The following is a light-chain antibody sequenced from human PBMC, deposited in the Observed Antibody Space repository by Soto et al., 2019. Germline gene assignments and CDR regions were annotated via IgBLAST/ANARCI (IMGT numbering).Light chain of an antibody. CDR3: QSYHSGNVV. CDR2: EDN. V-gene: IGLV6-57*04. Sequence: NFMLTQPHSVSDSPGKTVTISCTRSSGSIASNYVQWYQQRPGSAPTPVIYEDNERPSGVPDRFSGSIDSSSNSASLTISGLKTDDEAYYYCQSYHSGNVVFGGGTKLTVL. J-gene: IGLJ2*01. CDR1: SGSIASNY.